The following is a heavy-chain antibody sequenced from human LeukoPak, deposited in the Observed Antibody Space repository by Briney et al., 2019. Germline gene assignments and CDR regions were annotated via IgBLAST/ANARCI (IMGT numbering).Heavy chain of an antibody. J-gene: IGHJ3*02. CDR1: GFTFSTYS. CDR3: ARVGRGGTREDTFDI. CDR2: IGASGSHI. Sequence: PGGSLRLSCAASGFTFSTYSMNWVRQTPGKGLDWVSSIGASGSHIYYADSVKGRFTISRDNAKNSLYLQVNSLRAEDTAVYCCARVGRGGTREDTFDIWGQGTMVTVSS. V-gene: IGHV3-21*01. D-gene: IGHD3-16*01.